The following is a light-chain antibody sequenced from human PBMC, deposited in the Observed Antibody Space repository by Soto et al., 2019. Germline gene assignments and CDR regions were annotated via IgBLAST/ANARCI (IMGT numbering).Light chain of an antibody. V-gene: IGLV2-18*02. Sequence: QSALTQPPSVSESPGQSVTISCTGTSSDVGSYNRVSWYQQPPGTAPKLMIYEVTNRPSGVPNRFSASKSGNTASLTISGLQAEDEADYSCTSYTRRRTGVFGGGTKLTVL. J-gene: IGLJ3*02. CDR3: TSYTRRRTGV. CDR2: EVT. CDR1: SSDVGSYNR.